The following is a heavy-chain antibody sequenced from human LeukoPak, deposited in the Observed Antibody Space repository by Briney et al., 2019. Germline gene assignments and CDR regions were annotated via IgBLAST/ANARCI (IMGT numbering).Heavy chain of an antibody. CDR2: IIPIFGTA. CDR3: AQDRAWGSYAY. J-gene: IGHJ4*02. D-gene: IGHD1-26*01. V-gene: IGHV1-69*13. CDR1: GGTFSSYA. Sequence: ASVKVSCKAPGGTFSSYAISWVRQAPGQGLEWMGGIIPIFGTANYAQKFQGRVTITADESTSTAYMELSSLRSEDTAVYYCAQDRAWGSYAYWGQGALVTVSS.